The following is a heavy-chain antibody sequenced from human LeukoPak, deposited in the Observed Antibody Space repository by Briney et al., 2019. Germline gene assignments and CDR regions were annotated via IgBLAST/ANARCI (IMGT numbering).Heavy chain of an antibody. Sequence: PGGSLRLSCAASGFTFSSYWMSWVRQAPGKGLEWVANIKQDGSEKYYVDSVESRFTISRDNAKNSLYLQMNSLRAEDTAVYYCAASRAGYYSRLIDYWGQGTLVTVSS. CDR3: AASRAGYYSRLIDY. J-gene: IGHJ4*02. D-gene: IGHD3-9*01. V-gene: IGHV3-7*01. CDR2: IKQDGSEK. CDR1: GFTFSSYW.